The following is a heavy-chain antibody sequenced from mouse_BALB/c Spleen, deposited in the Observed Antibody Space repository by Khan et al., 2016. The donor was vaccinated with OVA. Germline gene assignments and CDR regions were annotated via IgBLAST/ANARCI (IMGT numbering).Heavy chain of an antibody. Sequence: QVQLKQSGPGLVAPSQSLSITCTVSGFSLTDYGVNWVRQPPGKGLEWLGMIWGDGSIDYNSALKSRLSISKDNSKSKVFLKINSLQTDYTAKYFCATDGIYVKTYDPYNMESWGQGTAVSVSS. CDR1: GFSLTDYG. CDR3: ATDGIYVKTYDPYNMES. CDR2: IWGDGSI. J-gene: IGHJ4*01. V-gene: IGHV2-6-7*01. D-gene: IGHD2-12*01.